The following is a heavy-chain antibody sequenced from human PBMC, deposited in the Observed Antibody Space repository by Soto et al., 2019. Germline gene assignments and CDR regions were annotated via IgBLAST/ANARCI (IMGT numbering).Heavy chain of an antibody. J-gene: IGHJ4*02. CDR3: AGMGYDSRGYLAY. Sequence: GESLKISCKGSGYTFTIYWISWVRQMPGKGLEWMGRIDPSDSYTNYSRSFQGHVTISADKSISTAYLQCSSLQPSDTAMSSCAGMGYDSRGYLAYWAQGTLVTVSS. D-gene: IGHD3-22*01. CDR2: IDPSDSYT. CDR1: GYTFTIYW. V-gene: IGHV5-10-1*01.